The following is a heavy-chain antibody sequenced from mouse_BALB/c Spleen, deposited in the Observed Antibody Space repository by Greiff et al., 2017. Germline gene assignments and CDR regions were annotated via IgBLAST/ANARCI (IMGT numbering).Heavy chain of an antibody. J-gene: IGHJ4*01. CDR1: GFNIKDTY. V-gene: IGHV14-3*02. CDR3: ARSEYGAMDY. CDR2: IDPANGNT. Sequence: EVKLVESGAELVKPGASVKLSCTASGFNIKDTYMHWVKQRPEQGLEWIGRIDPANGNTKYDPKFQGKATITADTSSNTAYLQLSSLTSEDTAVYYCARSEYGAMDYWGQGTSVTVSS. D-gene: IGHD2-10*02.